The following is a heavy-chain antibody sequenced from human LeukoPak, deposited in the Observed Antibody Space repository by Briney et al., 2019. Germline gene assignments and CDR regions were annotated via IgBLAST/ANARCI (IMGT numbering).Heavy chain of an antibody. Sequence: ASVKVSCKASGGTFSSYAISWLRQAPGQGLEWMGGIIPIFGTANYAQKFQGRVTITTDESTSTAYMELSSLRSEDTAVYYCARGDGYNHQFDYWGQGTLVTVSS. D-gene: IGHD5-24*01. CDR1: GGTFSSYA. J-gene: IGHJ4*02. V-gene: IGHV1-69*05. CDR3: ARGDGYNHQFDY. CDR2: IIPIFGTA.